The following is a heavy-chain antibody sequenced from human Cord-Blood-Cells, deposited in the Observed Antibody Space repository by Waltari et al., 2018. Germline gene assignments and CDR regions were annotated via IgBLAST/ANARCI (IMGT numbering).Heavy chain of an antibody. V-gene: IGHV4-39*01. CDR3: ARHVVVVAASDY. CDR1: GGPIRRSSYH. CDR2: IYYSGGT. D-gene: IGHD2-15*01. Sequence: QLQLQESGPGLVKPSETLSLTCPVSGGPIRRSSYHWGRIRQPPGKALEWIGSIYYSGGTYHYPHPETRVPRSVDTSENQFSLQVSSVAVADSAVYYCARHVVVVAASDYWGQGTLVTVSS. J-gene: IGHJ4*02.